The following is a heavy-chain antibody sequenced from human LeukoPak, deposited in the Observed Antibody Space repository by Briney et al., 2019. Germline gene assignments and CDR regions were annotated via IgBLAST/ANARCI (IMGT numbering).Heavy chain of an antibody. Sequence: SEALSLTCAVYGGSFSDYYWSWIRQPPGKGLEWIGEINDSGSTNYNPSLKSRVTISVDTSKNQFSLKLSSVTAADTAVYYCARHRYSSGYYAGAGLDYWGQGTLVTVSS. D-gene: IGHD3-22*01. CDR1: GGSFSDYY. V-gene: IGHV4-34*01. CDR2: INDSGST. J-gene: IGHJ4*02. CDR3: ARHRYSSGYYAGAGLDY.